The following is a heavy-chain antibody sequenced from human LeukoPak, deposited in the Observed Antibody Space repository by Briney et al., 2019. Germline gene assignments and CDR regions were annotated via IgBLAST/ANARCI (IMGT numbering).Heavy chain of an antibody. CDR1: GYSISSGYY. D-gene: IGHD3-10*01. Sequence: PSETLSLTCTVSGYSISSGYYWGWIRQPPGKGLEWIGSGSTYYNPSLKSRVTISVDTSKNQFSLKLSSVTAADTAVYYCARDRYYGSGSYSDAFDIWGQGTMVTVSS. J-gene: IGHJ3*02. CDR2: SGST. V-gene: IGHV4-38-2*02. CDR3: ARDRYYGSGSYSDAFDI.